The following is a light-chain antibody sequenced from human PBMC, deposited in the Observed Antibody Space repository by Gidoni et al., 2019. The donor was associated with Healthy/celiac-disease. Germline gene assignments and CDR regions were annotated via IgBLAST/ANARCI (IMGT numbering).Light chain of an antibody. V-gene: IGLV1-40*01. CDR2: GNN. CDR1: SSNIGAGYD. Sequence: SSSNIGAGYDVHGYQQLPGTAPKLLIYGNNNRPSGGPDRFSGSKSGTSASLAITGLQAEDEADYYCQAYDSSLSAVVFGGGTKLTVL. CDR3: QAYDSSLSAVV. J-gene: IGLJ2*01.